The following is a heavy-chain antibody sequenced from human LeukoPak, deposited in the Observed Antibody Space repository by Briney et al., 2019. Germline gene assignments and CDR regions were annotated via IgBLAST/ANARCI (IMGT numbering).Heavy chain of an antibody. D-gene: IGHD2-15*01. CDR2: ISWNSGSA. CDR1: GFTFDDYS. CDR3: AKDSCSGGRCYSSPYDAFDV. V-gene: IGHV3-9*01. J-gene: IGHJ3*01. Sequence: GGSLGLSCAASGFTFDDYSMHWVRQAPGKGLEWVSGISWNSGSAGYADSVKGRFTISRDSSKNTLYLQMNSLRPEDTAVYYCAKDSCSGGRCYSSPYDAFDVWGQGTMVTVSS.